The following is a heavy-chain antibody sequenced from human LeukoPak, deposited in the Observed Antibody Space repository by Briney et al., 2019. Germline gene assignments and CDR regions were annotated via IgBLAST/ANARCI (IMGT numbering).Heavy chain of an antibody. Sequence: ASVNVSCKASGYTFSDYYLHWVRQAPGQGLEWMGWINPNGGDTNYAQNFQGRVTLTRDTSINTAYMELSSLRSDDTAVYYCARATNWFDPWGPGTLVTVSS. CDR3: ARATNWFDP. CDR1: GYTFSDYY. CDR2: INPNGGDT. V-gene: IGHV1-2*02. J-gene: IGHJ5*02.